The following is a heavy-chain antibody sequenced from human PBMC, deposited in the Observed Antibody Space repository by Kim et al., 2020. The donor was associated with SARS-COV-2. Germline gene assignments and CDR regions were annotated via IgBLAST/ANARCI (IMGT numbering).Heavy chain of an antibody. Sequence: GGSLRLSCAASGFTFSDYYMSWIRQAPGKGLEWVSYISSSSSYTYYADSVKGRFTISRDNAKNSLYLQMNILRAEDTAVYYCARGGNYYGSGSYYLFDYWGQGTLVTVSS. CDR2: ISSSSSYT. V-gene: IGHV3-11*05. CDR3: ARGGNYYGSGSYYLFDY. CDR1: GFTFSDYY. D-gene: IGHD3-10*01. J-gene: IGHJ4*02.